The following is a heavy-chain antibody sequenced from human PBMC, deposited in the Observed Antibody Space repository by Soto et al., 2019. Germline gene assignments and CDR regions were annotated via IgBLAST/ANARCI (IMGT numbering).Heavy chain of an antibody. D-gene: IGHD2-15*01. J-gene: IGHJ6*02. Sequence: SETLSLTCTVSGGSISSYYWSWIRQPAGKGLEWIGRIYTSGSTNYNPSLKSRVTMSVDTSKNQFSLKLSSVTAADTAVYYCARDRGGSCSGGSCYQIQGPLYYYYGMDVWGQGTTVTVSS. CDR3: ARDRGGSCSGGSCYQIQGPLYYYYGMDV. V-gene: IGHV4-4*07. CDR1: GGSISSYY. CDR2: IYTSGST.